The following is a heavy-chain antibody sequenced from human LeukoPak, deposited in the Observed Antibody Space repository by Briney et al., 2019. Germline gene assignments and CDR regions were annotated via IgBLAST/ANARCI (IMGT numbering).Heavy chain of an antibody. CDR2: IIPIFGTA. V-gene: IGHV1-69*13. D-gene: IGHD6-13*01. J-gene: IGHJ3*02. Sequence: GASVKVSCKASGGTFSSYAISWVRQAPGQGLEWMGGIIPIFGTANYVQKFQGRVTITADESTSTAYMELSSLRSEDTAVYYCARSAYSSSWPNSHAFDIWGQGTMVTVSS. CDR1: GGTFSSYA. CDR3: ARSAYSSSWPNSHAFDI.